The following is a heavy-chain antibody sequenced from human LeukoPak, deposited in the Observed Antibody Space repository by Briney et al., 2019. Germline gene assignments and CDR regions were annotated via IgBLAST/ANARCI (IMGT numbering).Heavy chain of an antibody. D-gene: IGHD1-14*01. CDR1: GFTFSSCG. CDR2: IGPTGTDR. J-gene: IGHJ4*02. V-gene: IGHV3-21*01. CDR3: ATETIGRHYDY. Sequence: PGXXLRLSCAASGFTFSSCGFNWVRQAPGKGLEWVSSIGPTGTDRYYADSVRGRFTISRDNAKNSMYLQMDSLRDEDTAVYYCATETIGRHYDYWGQGTLLTVSS.